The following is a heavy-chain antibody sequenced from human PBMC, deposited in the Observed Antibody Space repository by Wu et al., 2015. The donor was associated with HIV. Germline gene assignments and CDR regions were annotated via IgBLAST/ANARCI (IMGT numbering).Heavy chain of an antibody. Sequence: QAQLLQFGAEVKKPGSSVKVTCKASGDGFTSYAVSWVRQAPGQGLEWMGGFDPKHGEIIYAQKFQGRVTITTDGTDKSTRTAYMELSSLRFEDTAMYFCVRGGPNGGYYDTGIYYFDIWGQGTLVTVSS. CDR2: FDPKHGEI. D-gene: IGHD3-10*01. CDR3: VRGGPNGGYYDTGIYYFDI. V-gene: IGHV1-69*05. J-gene: IGHJ4*02. CDR1: GDGFTSYA.